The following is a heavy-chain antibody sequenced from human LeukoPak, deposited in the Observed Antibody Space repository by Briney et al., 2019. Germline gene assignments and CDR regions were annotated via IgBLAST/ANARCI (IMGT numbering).Heavy chain of an antibody. CDR3: ARSPDILTGENFDY. Sequence: SVKVSCKASGYTFTGYYMHWVRQAPGQGLEWMGWINPNSGGTNYAQKFQGRVTMTRDTSISTAYMEVSRLRSDDTAVYYCARSPDILTGENFDYWGQGTLVTVSS. CDR1: GYTFTGYY. CDR2: INPNSGGT. J-gene: IGHJ4*02. D-gene: IGHD3-9*01. V-gene: IGHV1-2*02.